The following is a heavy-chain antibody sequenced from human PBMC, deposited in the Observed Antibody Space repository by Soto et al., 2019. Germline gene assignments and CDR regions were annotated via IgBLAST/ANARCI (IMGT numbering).Heavy chain of an antibody. D-gene: IGHD3-9*01. Sequence: SETLSLTCTVSGGSISSGGYYWSWIRQHPGKGLEWIGYIYYSGSTYYNPSLKSRVTISVDTSKNQFSLKLSSVTAADTAVYYCAREIDRDILTGAESIYWFDPWGQGTLVTVSS. CDR1: GGSISSGGYY. CDR2: IYYSGST. V-gene: IGHV4-31*03. CDR3: AREIDRDILTGAESIYWFDP. J-gene: IGHJ5*02.